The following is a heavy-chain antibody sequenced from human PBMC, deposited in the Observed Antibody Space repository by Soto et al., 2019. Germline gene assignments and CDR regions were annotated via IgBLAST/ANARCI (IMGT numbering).Heavy chain of an antibody. CDR2: ISYDGSNK. V-gene: IGHV3-30*18. Sequence: QVQLVESGGGVVQPGRSLRLSCAASGFTFSSYGMHWVRQAPGKGLEWVAVISYDGSNKYYADSVKGRFTISRDNSKNTLYLQLNSLRAEDTAVYYCAKDLLGLGELSLFDPWGQGTLVTVSS. CDR3: AKDLLGLGELSLFDP. D-gene: IGHD3-10*01. J-gene: IGHJ5*02. CDR1: GFTFSSYG.